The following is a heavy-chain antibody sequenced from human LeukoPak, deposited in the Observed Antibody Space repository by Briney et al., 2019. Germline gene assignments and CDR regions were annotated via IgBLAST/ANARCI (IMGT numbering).Heavy chain of an antibody. J-gene: IGHJ4*02. CDR3: ARRWWQQLVVTLFDY. CDR1: GFTVSNNY. V-gene: IGHV3-7*01. CDR2: IKQDGSEK. D-gene: IGHD6-13*01. Sequence: GGSLRLSCAASGFTVSNNYMSWVRQAPGKGLEWVANIKQDGSEKYYVDSVKGRFTISRDNAKNSLYLQMNSLRAEDTAVYYCARRWWQQLVVTLFDYWGQGTLVTVSS.